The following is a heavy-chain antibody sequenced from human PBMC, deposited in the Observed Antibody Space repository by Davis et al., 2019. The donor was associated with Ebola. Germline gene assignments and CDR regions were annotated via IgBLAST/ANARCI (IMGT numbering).Heavy chain of an antibody. Sequence: PGGSLRLSCAASGFTFSGSAMHWVRQASGKGLEWVGRIRSKANSYATAYAASVKGTFTISRDDSKNTAYLQMNSLKTEDTAVYYCTTQWLVLFARDYWGQGTLVTVSS. V-gene: IGHV3-73*01. CDR2: IRSKANSYAT. CDR3: TTQWLVLFARDY. D-gene: IGHD6-19*01. CDR1: GFTFSGSA. J-gene: IGHJ4*02.